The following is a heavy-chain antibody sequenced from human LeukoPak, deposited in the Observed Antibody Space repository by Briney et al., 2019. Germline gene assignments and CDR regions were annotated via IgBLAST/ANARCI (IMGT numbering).Heavy chain of an antibody. CDR2: IYYSGST. J-gene: IGHJ5*02. D-gene: IGHD2-2*02. Sequence: SETLSLTCTVSGGSISSYYWSWIRQPPGKGLEWIGYIYYSGSTNYNPSLKSRVTISVDTSKNQFSLKLSSVTAADTAVYYCARVPDIVVVPAAIWFDPWGQGTLVTVSS. V-gene: IGHV4-59*01. CDR1: GGSISSYY. CDR3: ARVPDIVVVPAAIWFDP.